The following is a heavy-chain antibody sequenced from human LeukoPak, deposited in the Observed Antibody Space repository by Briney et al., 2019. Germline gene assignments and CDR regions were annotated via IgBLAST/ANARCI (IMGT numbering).Heavy chain of an antibody. CDR2: ISSSSSYI. Sequence: GGSLRLSCAASGFTFSSYSMNWVRQAPGKGLEWVSSISSSSSYIYYADSVKGRFTISRGNAKNSLYLQMNSLRAEDTAVYYCARDKSSLLWFGELSGPLDVWGKGTTVTVSS. CDR3: ARDKSSLLWFGELSGPLDV. CDR1: GFTFSSYS. V-gene: IGHV3-21*01. D-gene: IGHD3-10*01. J-gene: IGHJ6*04.